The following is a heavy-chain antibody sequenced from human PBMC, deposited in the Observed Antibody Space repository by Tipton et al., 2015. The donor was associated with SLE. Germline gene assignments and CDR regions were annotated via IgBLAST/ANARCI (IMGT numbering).Heavy chain of an antibody. CDR2: IYDSGTT. CDR1: GGSISGYY. J-gene: IGHJ4*02. Sequence: TLSLTCTVSGGSISGYYWSWIRQHPGKGLEWMGDIYDSGTTHYNPPPKSRIVISVDTSKSHFSLKLTSVTAADTAVYYCVRMEGMITYGGIAGLWGQGTVVTVSS. CDR3: VRMEGMITYGGIAGL. V-gene: IGHV4-4*09. D-gene: IGHD3-16*01.